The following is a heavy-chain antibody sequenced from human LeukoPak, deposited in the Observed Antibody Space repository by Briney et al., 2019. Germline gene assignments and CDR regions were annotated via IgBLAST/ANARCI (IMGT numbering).Heavy chain of an antibody. Sequence: PGGSLRLSCAASGFTFNSYAMSWVRQAPGKGLEWVSAISGSGGSTYYADSVKGRFTISRDNSKNTLYLQMNSLRAEDTAVYYCASMVRGVSPFDPWGQGTLVTVSS. CDR1: GFTFNSYA. V-gene: IGHV3-23*01. J-gene: IGHJ5*02. D-gene: IGHD3-10*01. CDR3: ASMVRGVSPFDP. CDR2: ISGSGGST.